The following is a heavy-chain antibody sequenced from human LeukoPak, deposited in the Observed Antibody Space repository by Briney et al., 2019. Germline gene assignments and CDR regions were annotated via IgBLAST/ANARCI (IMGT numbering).Heavy chain of an antibody. CDR3: APGEVVPAAIRPSDY. CDR2: IKHHGSEK. J-gene: IGHJ4*02. V-gene: IGHV3-7*01. CDR1: GFTFSDYW. Sequence: GGSLRLSCAASGFTFSDYWMTWVRQAPGKGLEWVANIKHHGSEKNYADSVKGRFTISRDNSKNTLYLQMNSLRAEDTAVYYCAPGEVVPAAIRPSDYWGQGTLVTVSS. D-gene: IGHD2-2*01.